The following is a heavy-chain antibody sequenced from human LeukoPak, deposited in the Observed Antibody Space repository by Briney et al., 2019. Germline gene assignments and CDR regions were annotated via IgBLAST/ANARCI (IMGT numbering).Heavy chain of an antibody. Sequence: GESLKISCKGSGYSFTSYWIGWVRQMPGKGLEWIGIIYPGDSDTRYSPSFQGQVTISADKSISTAYLQWSSLKASDTAMYYCARRGGSSGWYGYYFDYWGQGTLVTVSS. V-gene: IGHV5-51*01. J-gene: IGHJ4*02. CDR2: IYPGDSDT. CDR3: ARRGGSSGWYGYYFDY. CDR1: GYSFTSYW. D-gene: IGHD6-19*01.